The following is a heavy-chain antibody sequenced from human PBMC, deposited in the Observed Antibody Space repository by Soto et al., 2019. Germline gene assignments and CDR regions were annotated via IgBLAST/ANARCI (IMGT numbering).Heavy chain of an antibody. V-gene: IGHV3-30-3*01. J-gene: IGHJ4*02. Sequence: QVQLVESGGGVVQPGRSLRLSCAASGFTFSSYAMHWVRQAPGKGLEWVAVISYDGSNKYYADSVKGRFTISRDNSKNTLYLQMNSLRADDTAVYYCARDAPPEDYWGQGTLVTVSS. CDR1: GFTFSSYA. CDR2: ISYDGSNK. CDR3: ARDAPPEDY.